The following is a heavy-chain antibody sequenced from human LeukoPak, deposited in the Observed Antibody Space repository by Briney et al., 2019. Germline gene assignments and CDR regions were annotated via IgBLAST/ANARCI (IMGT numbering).Heavy chain of an antibody. V-gene: IGHV1-8*01. D-gene: IGHD5-12*01. CDR2: MNPNSDNT. Sequence: GASVKVSCKSSGYTFTSYDINWVRQAPGQGLEWLGWMNPNSDNTDYAQKFQGRVTMTRDTSISTAYMELSGLRSDDTAIYYCAGGWEPYDYWFDPWGQGTLVTVSS. J-gene: IGHJ5*02. CDR1: GYTFTSYD. CDR3: AGGWEPYDYWFDP.